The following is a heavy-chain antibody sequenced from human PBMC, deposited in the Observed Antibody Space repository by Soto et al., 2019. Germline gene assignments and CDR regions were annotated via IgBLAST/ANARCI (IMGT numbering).Heavy chain of an antibody. CDR2: VHYSGST. D-gene: IGHD3-22*01. J-gene: IGHJ4*02. CDR3: ARQHYYDSSGYYTWN. V-gene: IGHV4-39*01. Sequence: SETLSLTCSVSGGSIRSNIYYWGRIRQPPGKGLEWIATVHYSGSTYYTPSLKNRVTISADTSNNQFSLRLNSVTAADTAVYYCARQHYYDSSGYYTWNWGQGTLVTVSS. CDR1: GGSIRSNIYY.